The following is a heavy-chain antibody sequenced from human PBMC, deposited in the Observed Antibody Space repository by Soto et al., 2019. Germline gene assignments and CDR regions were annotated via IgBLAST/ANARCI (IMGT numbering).Heavy chain of an antibody. V-gene: IGHV4-39*01. J-gene: IGHJ4*02. CDR3: ARLRPRVAAAGLFDS. Sequence: SETLSLTCTVSRGSISSYSFYWGWVRQPPGKGLEWIGTIFYSGSTYYNPSLESRVTMSVDTSKSQLSLRLSSVTAADTAVYFCARLRPRVAAAGLFDSWSQGTLVTVSS. D-gene: IGHD6-13*01. CDR1: RGSISSYSFY. CDR2: IFYSGST.